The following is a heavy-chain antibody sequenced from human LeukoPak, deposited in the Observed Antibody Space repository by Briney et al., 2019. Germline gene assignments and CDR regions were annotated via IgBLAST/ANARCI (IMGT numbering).Heavy chain of an antibody. V-gene: IGHV3-7*03. Sequence: PGGSLRLSCAASGFTFSSYWMSWVRQAPGKGLEWVANIKQDGSEKYYVDSVKGRFTISRDNAKNSLYLQMNSLRAEDTAVYYCAKSPMPYYYDSSGYSYFDYWGQGTLVTVSS. CDR3: AKSPMPYYYDSSGYSYFDY. D-gene: IGHD3-22*01. CDR2: IKQDGSEK. CDR1: GFTFSSYW. J-gene: IGHJ4*02.